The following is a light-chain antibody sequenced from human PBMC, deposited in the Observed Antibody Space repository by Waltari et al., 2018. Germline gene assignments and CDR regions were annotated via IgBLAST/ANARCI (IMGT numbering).Light chain of an antibody. CDR2: GSS. CDR3: QQTYSVLYT. Sequence: IQMTPSPSSLSASVGDSITITCRASQSVSNYLNWYQQKPGKPPKLRIFGSSSLQSAVPSRFSGSGSGTDFTLTISSLQPEDFATYYCQQTYSVLYTFGQGTKLQI. V-gene: IGKV1-39*01. J-gene: IGKJ2*01. CDR1: QSVSNY.